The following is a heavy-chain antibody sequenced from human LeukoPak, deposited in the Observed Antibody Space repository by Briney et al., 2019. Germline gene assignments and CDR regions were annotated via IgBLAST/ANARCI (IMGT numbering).Heavy chain of an antibody. CDR3: AKWNTKMWSDS. D-gene: IGHD1/OR15-1a*01. J-gene: IGHJ4*02. V-gene: IGHV3-23*01. CDR1: GFTFSSYV. Sequence: GGSLRLSCATSGFTFSSYVMSWVRQAPGKGLEWVSTINYSDDSTYYVDSVKGRFTISRDNSKSTLYLQMNSLRAEDTAVYYCAKWNTKMWSDSWGLGTLVSVSS. CDR2: INYSDDST.